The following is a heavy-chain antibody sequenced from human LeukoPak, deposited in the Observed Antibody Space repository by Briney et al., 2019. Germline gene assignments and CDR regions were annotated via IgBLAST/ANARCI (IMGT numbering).Heavy chain of an antibody. Sequence: LRLSCAASGFTFSSYAMSWVRQAPGKGLEWIGYIYQSGSTYYTPSLESRVTISVDRSKNQFSLRLSSVTAADTAVYYCAKRVAAAGIFDYWGQGTLVTVSS. J-gene: IGHJ4*02. CDR3: AKRVAAAGIFDY. CDR2: IYQSGST. CDR1: GFTFSSYA. V-gene: IGHV4-30-2*01. D-gene: IGHD6-13*01.